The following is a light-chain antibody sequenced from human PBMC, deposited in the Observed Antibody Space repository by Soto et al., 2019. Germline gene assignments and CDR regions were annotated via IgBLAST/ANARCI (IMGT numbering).Light chain of an antibody. CDR2: AAS. J-gene: IGKJ1*01. CDR1: QDISKY. Sequence: IHSTHAPSSLTASVGVRVAITCHASQDISKYLSWYQQKPGKAPMLVIFAASNLQSGVPSRFSVSGSGTDFTLTISRLQNEDFATYDCLQLYNFPWTFGQGTKVDIK. CDR3: LQLYNFPWT. V-gene: IGKV1-6*01.